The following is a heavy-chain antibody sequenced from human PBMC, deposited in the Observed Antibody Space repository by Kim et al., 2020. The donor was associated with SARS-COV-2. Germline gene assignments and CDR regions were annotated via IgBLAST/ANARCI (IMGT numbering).Heavy chain of an antibody. D-gene: IGHD6-19*01. CDR3: ARDRLAGEEEEDYYFGMDV. J-gene: IGHJ6*02. CDR1: GFTFSTYG. Sequence: GGSLRLSCVASGFTFSTYGMNWVRQAPGKGLEWVSSISMSSSYIYYADSVKGRFTISRDNAENSFYLQMNSLRAEDTAVYYCARDRLAGEEEEDYYFGMDVWGQGTTVTVSS. V-gene: IGHV3-21*01. CDR2: ISMSSSYI.